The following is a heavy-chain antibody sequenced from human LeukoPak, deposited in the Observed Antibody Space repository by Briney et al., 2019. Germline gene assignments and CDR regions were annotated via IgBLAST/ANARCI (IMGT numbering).Heavy chain of an antibody. CDR1: GGSISSSTYS. D-gene: IGHD1-26*01. V-gene: IGHV4-39*01. Sequence: SETLSLTCTVPGGSISSSTYSWGWIRQPPGKGLEWIGSIYYSGSTYYNPSLKSRVTISVDTSNNQFSLKLSSVTAADTAVYYCARATGNTDSWGQGTLVTVSS. J-gene: IGHJ4*02. CDR2: IYYSGST. CDR3: ARATGNTDS.